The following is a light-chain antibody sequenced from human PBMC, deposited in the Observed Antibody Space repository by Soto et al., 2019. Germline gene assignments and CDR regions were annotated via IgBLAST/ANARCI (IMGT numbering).Light chain of an antibody. CDR3: QQLNSYSYT. Sequence: DIQLTQSPSFLSASVGDRVTITCRARQGISSYLAWYQQKPGKAPKLLIYAASTLQSGVPSRFSGSGSGTEFTLTISSLQPEDFATYYCQQLNSYSYTFGQGTKLEIK. V-gene: IGKV1-9*01. CDR2: AAS. J-gene: IGKJ2*01. CDR1: QGISSY.